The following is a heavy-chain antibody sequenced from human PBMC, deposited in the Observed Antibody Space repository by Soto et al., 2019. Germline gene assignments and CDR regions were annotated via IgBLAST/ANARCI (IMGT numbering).Heavy chain of an antibody. CDR3: ARATEYYYGSGSPDFDY. CDR2: IYYSGST. J-gene: IGHJ4*02. CDR1: GGSISSGDYY. D-gene: IGHD3-10*01. Sequence: SETLSLTCTVSGGSISSGDYYWSWIRQPPGKGLEWIGYIYYSGSTYYNPSLKSRVTISVDTSKNQFSLKLSSVTAADTAVYYCARATEYYYGSGSPDFDYWGQGTLVTVSS. V-gene: IGHV4-30-4*01.